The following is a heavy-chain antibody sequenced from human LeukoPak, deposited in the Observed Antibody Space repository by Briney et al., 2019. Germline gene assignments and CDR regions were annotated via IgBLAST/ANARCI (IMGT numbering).Heavy chain of an antibody. CDR1: GFTFSSYA. D-gene: IGHD1-7*01. J-gene: IGHJ3*02. CDR2: LNSDGSST. V-gene: IGHV3-74*01. CDR3: ATGNYYAFDI. Sequence: PGGSLRLSCAASGFTFSSYAMSWVRQAPGKGLEWVSCLNSDGSSTSYADSVRGRFTISRDNAKNTLYLQMNSLRAEDTALYYCATGNYYAFDIWGQGTMVTVSS.